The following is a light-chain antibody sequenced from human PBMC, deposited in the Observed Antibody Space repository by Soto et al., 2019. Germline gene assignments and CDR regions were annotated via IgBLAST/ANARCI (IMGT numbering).Light chain of an antibody. CDR1: QSVSSN. CDR2: GAS. Sequence: EIVLAQSQATLSVSPGERAPLXSMSYQSVSSNLAWYQQKPGQAPRLLIYGASTRATGIPARFSGSGSGTEFTLTISSLQSEDFAVYYCQQYNNWPPTWTFGQGTKVDIK. CDR3: QQYNNWPPTWT. J-gene: IGKJ1*01. V-gene: IGKV3-15*01.